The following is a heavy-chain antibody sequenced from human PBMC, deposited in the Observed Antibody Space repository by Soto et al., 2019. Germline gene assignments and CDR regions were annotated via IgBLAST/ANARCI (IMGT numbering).Heavy chain of an antibody. CDR2: ISGSGGST. CDR1: GFTFSSYA. CDR3: TTDSYMTTIVVRFDH. D-gene: IGHD3-22*01. Sequence: PGGSLRLSCAASGFTFSSYAMSWDRQAPGKGLEWVSAISGSGGSTYYADSVKGRFTISRDNSKNTLYLQMNSLKTEDTAIYYCTTDSYMTTIVVRFDHWGHGTLVTVSS. J-gene: IGHJ4*01. V-gene: IGHV3-23*01.